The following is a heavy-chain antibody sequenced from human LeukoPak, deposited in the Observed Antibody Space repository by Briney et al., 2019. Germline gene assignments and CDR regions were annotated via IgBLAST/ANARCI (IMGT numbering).Heavy chain of an antibody. J-gene: IGHJ4*02. CDR1: GFTFSSYA. D-gene: IGHD3-10*01. Sequence: GGSLRLSCAASGFTFSSYAMSWVRQAPGKGLEWVSAISGSGGSTYYADSVKGRFTISRDNSKNTLYLQMNNLRAEDTAVYYCARTPDFYGSGSYYNWGQGTLVTVSS. V-gene: IGHV3-23*01. CDR3: ARTPDFYGSGSYYN. CDR2: ISGSGGST.